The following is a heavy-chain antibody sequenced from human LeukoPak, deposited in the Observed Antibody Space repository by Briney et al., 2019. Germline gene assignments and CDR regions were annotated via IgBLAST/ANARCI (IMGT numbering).Heavy chain of an antibody. CDR1: GGSISSGGYY. Sequence: SETLSLTCTVSGGSISSGGYYWSWIRQHPGKGLEWIGYIYYSGSTYYNPSLKSRVTISVDTSKNQFSLKLSSVTAADTAVYYCARGLLGGSGSYPYYYYGMDVWGQGTTVTVSS. CDR2: IYYSGST. J-gene: IGHJ6*02. D-gene: IGHD3-10*01. CDR3: ARGLLGGSGSYPYYYYGMDV. V-gene: IGHV4-31*03.